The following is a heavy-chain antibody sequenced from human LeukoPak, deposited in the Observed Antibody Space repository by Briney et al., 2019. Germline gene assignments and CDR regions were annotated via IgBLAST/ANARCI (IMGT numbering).Heavy chain of an antibody. J-gene: IGHJ4*02. D-gene: IGHD5-18*01. CDR3: ARVGYSYVVDY. V-gene: IGHV3-53*05. CDR2: IYSGGST. Sequence: GGSLRLSCAASGFTVSSNYMSWVRQAPGKGLEWVSVIYSGGSTYYADSVKGRFTISRDNSKNTLYLQMGSLRAEDMAVYYCARVGYSYVVDYWGQGTLVTVSS. CDR1: GFTVSSNY.